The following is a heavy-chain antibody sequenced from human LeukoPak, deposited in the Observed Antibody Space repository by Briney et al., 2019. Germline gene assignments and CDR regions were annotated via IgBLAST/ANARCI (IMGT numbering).Heavy chain of an antibody. CDR3: ARDGSRWLQSNDAFDI. CDR2: INPNSGGT. Sequence: GASVKVSCKASGYTFTGYYMHWVRQAPGQGLEWMGWINPNSGGTNYAQKFQGRVTMTRDTSISTAYMELSRLRSDDTAVYYCARDGSRWLQSNDAFDIWGQGTMVTVSS. CDR1: GYTFTGYY. D-gene: IGHD5-24*01. V-gene: IGHV1-2*02. J-gene: IGHJ3*02.